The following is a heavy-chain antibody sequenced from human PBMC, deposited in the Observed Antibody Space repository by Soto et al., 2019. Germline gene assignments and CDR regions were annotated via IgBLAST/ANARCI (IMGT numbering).Heavy chain of an antibody. Sequence: QVQLVQSGADVKKPGASVKVSCKASGYTFSSYYLHWLRQAPGQGLEWMAIINPSGGSTSYAQKFQGRVTLTRDTSTNTVYMELNSLRSEDTAVYYCAREFSNNFDYWGQGTLVIVSS. CDR1: GYTFSSYY. J-gene: IGHJ4*02. D-gene: IGHD6-13*01. CDR3: AREFSNNFDY. V-gene: IGHV1-46*01. CDR2: INPSGGST.